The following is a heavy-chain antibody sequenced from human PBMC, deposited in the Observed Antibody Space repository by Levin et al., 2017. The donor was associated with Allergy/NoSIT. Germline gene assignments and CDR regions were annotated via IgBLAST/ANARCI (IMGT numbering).Heavy chain of an antibody. J-gene: IGHJ3*02. CDR3: ARGMTALDAFDI. CDR2: IYYSGST. D-gene: IGHD2-21*02. CDR1: GGSISSSSYY. Sequence: RTSETLSLTCTVSGGSISSSSYYWGWIRQPPGKGLEWIGSIYYSGSTYYNPSLKSRVTISVDTSKNQFSLKLSSVTAADTAVYYCARGMTALDAFDIWGQGTMVTVSS. V-gene: IGHV4-39*07.